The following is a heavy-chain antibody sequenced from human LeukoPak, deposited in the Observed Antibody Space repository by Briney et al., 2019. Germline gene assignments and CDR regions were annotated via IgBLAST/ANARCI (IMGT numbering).Heavy chain of an antibody. CDR3: ARNALRFLEWLSPRFDY. D-gene: IGHD3-3*01. CDR1: GYTFTSYD. Sequence: ASVKVSCKASGYTFTSYDINWVRQATGQGLEWMRWMNPNSGNTGYAQKFQGRVTITRNTSISTAYMELSSLRSEDTAVYYCARNALRFLEWLSPRFDYWGQGTLVTVSS. V-gene: IGHV1-8*03. J-gene: IGHJ4*02. CDR2: MNPNSGNT.